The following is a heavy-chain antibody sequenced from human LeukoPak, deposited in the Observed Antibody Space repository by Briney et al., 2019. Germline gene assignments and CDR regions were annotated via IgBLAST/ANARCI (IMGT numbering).Heavy chain of an antibody. CDR2: IRYDGSNK. CDR3: ANSEIQQIDY. Sequence: GGSLRLSCAASGFTFSSYAMSWVRQAPGKGLEWVAFIRYDGSNKYYADSVKGRFTISRDNSKNTLYLQMNSLRAEDTAVYYCANSEIQQIDYWGQGTLVTVSS. J-gene: IGHJ4*02. CDR1: GFTFSSYA. V-gene: IGHV3-30*02. D-gene: IGHD1-14*01.